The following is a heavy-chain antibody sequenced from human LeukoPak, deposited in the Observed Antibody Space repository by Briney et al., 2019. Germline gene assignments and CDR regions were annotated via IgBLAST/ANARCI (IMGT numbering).Heavy chain of an antibody. CDR1: GFTFSSYW. Sequence: PGGSLRLSCAASGFTFSSYWMSWGRQAPGKGLEWVANIKQDGSEKYYVDSVKGRFTISRDNAKNSLYLQMNSLRAEDTAVYYCARVYYDSSDWGLTNWFDPWGQGTLVTVSS. V-gene: IGHV3-7*01. CDR3: ARVYYDSSDWGLTNWFDP. J-gene: IGHJ5*02. CDR2: IKQDGSEK. D-gene: IGHD3-22*01.